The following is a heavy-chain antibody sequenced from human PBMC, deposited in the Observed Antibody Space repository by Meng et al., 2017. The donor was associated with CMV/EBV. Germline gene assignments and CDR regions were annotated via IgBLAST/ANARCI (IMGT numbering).Heavy chain of an antibody. Sequence: GGSLRLSCAASGFTFSSYAMHWVRQAPGKGLEWVAVIAYEGSNKYYADSVKGRFTISRDNSKNTLYLQMNSLRAEDTAVYYCARDRVTAAAGVGWFDPWGQGTLVTVSS. J-gene: IGHJ5*02. CDR3: ARDRVTAAAGVGWFDP. CDR2: IAYEGSNK. D-gene: IGHD6-13*01. V-gene: IGHV3-30*04. CDR1: GFTFSSYA.